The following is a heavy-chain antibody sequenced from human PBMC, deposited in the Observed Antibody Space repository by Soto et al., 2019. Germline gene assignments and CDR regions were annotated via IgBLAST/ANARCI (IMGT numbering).Heavy chain of an antibody. D-gene: IGHD3-10*01. Sequence: GGSLRLSCAASGFTFSTYWMHWIRQVPGKGLEWVSRINSDASHTYYADSVKGRFTISRDNAKNSVYLQMDSLRVEDTAVYYCVRGGHGSGSYLGSSWGQGILVTVSS. V-gene: IGHV3-74*01. CDR2: INSDASHT. CDR3: VRGGHGSGSYLGSS. J-gene: IGHJ5*02. CDR1: GFTFSTYW.